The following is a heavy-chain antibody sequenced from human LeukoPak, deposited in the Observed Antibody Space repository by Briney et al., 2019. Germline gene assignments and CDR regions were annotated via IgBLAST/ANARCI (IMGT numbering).Heavy chain of an antibody. CDR3: ARLPPYSSGWYFDY. D-gene: IGHD6-19*01. Sequence: SQTLSLTCTVSGGSISSGTYYWSWIRQPAGKGLEWIGRIYTSESTNYNPSLESRLTISVDTSKNQFSLKLSPVTAADTAVYYCARLPPYSSGWYFDYWGQGTLVTVSS. CDR2: IYTSEST. V-gene: IGHV4-61*02. J-gene: IGHJ4*02. CDR1: GGSISSGTYY.